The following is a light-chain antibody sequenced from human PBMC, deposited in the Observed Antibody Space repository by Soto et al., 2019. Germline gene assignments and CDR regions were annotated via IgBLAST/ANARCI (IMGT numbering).Light chain of an antibody. Sequence: IVMTQSPATLSVSPGERATLSCRASRGISSNLAWYQQKPGQAPRLLIYDASTRATGIPARFSGSGSGTEFTLTISSLQSEDFPVYYCHKYNNGPPWTFGQGTKVEIK. CDR1: RGISSN. CDR2: DAS. V-gene: IGKV3-15*01. CDR3: HKYNNGPPWT. J-gene: IGKJ1*01.